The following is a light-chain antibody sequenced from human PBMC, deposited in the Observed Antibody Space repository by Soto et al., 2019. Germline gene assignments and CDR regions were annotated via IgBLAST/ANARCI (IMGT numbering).Light chain of an antibody. J-gene: IGKJ1*01. CDR3: QQYGNSPWA. Sequence: EIVLTQSPGALSLSPGERATLSCRGSQSVSSSYLAWYQQKPGRAPRLLIHDVSRRATGIPDRFSGSGSGTDFTLTISRLEPEDFAVYYCQQYGNSPWAFGQGTKVDIK. V-gene: IGKV3-20*01. CDR2: DVS. CDR1: QSVSSSY.